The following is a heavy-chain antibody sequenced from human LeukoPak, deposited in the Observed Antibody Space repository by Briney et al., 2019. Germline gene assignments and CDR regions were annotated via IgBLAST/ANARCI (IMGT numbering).Heavy chain of an antibody. V-gene: IGHV4-31*03. CDR1: GGSISSGGYY. CDR2: IYYSGST. CDR3: AREVVPAADFNWFDP. D-gene: IGHD2-2*01. J-gene: IGHJ5*02. Sequence: PSQTLSLTCTVSGGSISSGGYYWSWIRQHPGKGLEWIGYIYYSGSTYYNPSLKSRVTISVDTSKNQFSLKLSSVTAADTAVYYCAREVVPAADFNWFDPWGQGTLVTVSS.